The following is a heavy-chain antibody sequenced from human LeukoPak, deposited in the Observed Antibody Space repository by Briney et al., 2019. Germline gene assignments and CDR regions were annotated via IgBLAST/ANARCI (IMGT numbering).Heavy chain of an antibody. D-gene: IGHD3-10*02. CDR1: GFTFSSQW. Sequence: GESLRLSCAASGFTFSSQWMSWVRQAPGKGLEWVANVNQGGTEKYYVDSVKGRFTISRDNAKNSLYLQMNSLRAEDTAVYYCAGLGITMIGGVWGKGTTVTISS. J-gene: IGHJ6*04. V-gene: IGHV3-7*01. CDR3: AGLGITMIGGV. CDR2: VNQGGTEK.